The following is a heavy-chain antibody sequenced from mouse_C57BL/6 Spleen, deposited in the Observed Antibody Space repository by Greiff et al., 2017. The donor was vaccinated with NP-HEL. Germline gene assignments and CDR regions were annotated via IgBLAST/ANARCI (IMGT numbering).Heavy chain of an antibody. CDR2: ISYDGSN. CDR1: GYSITSGYY. D-gene: IGHD3-3*01. J-gene: IGHJ3*01. CDR3: ARGDPDWFAY. V-gene: IGHV3-6*01. Sequence: EVQLQQSGPGLVKPSQSLSLTCSVTGYSITSGYYWNWIRQFPGNKLEWMGYISYDGSNNYNPSLKNRISITRDTSKNQFFLKLNSVTTEDTATYYCARGDPDWFAYWGQGTLVTVSA.